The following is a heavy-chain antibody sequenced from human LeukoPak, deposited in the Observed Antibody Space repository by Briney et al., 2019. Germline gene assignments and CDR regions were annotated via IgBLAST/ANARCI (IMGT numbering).Heavy chain of an antibody. Sequence: SVKVSCKASGGTFSSYAISWVRQAPGQGLEWMGGIIPIFGTANYAQKFQGRVTITADKSTSTAYMELSSLRSEDTAVYYCARGGHSTSRVSPFDYWGQGTLVTVSS. D-gene: IGHD2-2*01. CDR3: ARGGHSTSRVSPFDY. CDR1: GGTFSSYA. V-gene: IGHV1-69*06. CDR2: IIPIFGTA. J-gene: IGHJ4*02.